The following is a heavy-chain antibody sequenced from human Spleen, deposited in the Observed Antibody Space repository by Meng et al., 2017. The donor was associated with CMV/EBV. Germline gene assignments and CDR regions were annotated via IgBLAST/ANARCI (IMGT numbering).Heavy chain of an antibody. CDR2: ISYDGSNK. CDR1: GFTFSSYA. Sequence: CAASGFTFSSYAMHWVRQAPGKGLEWVAVISYDGSNKYYADSVKGRFTISRDNSKNTLYLQMNSLRAEDTAVYYCARDPAYGDYFPWGQGTLVTVSS. D-gene: IGHD4-17*01. V-gene: IGHV3-30*04. J-gene: IGHJ5*02. CDR3: ARDPAYGDYFP.